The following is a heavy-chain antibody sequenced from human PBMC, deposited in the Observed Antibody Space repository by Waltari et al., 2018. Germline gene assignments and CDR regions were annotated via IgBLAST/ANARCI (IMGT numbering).Heavy chain of an antibody. V-gene: IGHV4-34*01. CDR2: INHSGST. CDR3: VSGKTRSGAYYFDY. J-gene: IGHJ4*02. Sequence: QVQLQQWGAGLLKPSDTLSLTCAVYGGSFSGYYWSWIRKPPGKGLEWIGEINHSGSTNYNPSLKSRVTISVDTSKNQFSLKLSSVTAADTAVYYCVSGKTRSGAYYFDYWGQGTLVTVSS. D-gene: IGHD3-10*01. CDR1: GGSFSGYY.